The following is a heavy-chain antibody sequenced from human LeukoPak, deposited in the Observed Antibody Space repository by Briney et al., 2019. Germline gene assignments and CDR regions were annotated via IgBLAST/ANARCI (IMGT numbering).Heavy chain of an antibody. J-gene: IGHJ6*02. CDR1: GFTFSDYS. V-gene: IGHV3-21*01. D-gene: IGHD5/OR15-5a*01. CDR2: ISSSSDYI. Sequence: GGSLRLSCPASGFTFSDYSMSWVRQAPGKGLEWVSSISSSSDYIYYADPVKGRFTISRDNARNSLYLQKNSLRAEDTAVYYCARSRSVSNYKGMDVWGQGTTVTVSS. CDR3: ARSRSVSNYKGMDV.